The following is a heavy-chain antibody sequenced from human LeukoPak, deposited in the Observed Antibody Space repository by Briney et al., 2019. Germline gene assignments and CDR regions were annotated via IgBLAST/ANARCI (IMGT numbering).Heavy chain of an antibody. CDR3: ARDLDYYDGLRYYGMDV. D-gene: IGHD3-22*01. CDR1: GFTFSSYS. V-gene: IGHV3-21*01. CDR2: ISSSGGYI. J-gene: IGHJ6*02. Sequence: GGSLRLSCAASGFTFSSYSMNWVRQAPGKGLEWVSSISSSGGYIYYADSVKGRFTISRDNAKNSLCLQMNSLRAEDTAVYYCARDLDYYDGLRYYGMDVWGQGTTVTVSS.